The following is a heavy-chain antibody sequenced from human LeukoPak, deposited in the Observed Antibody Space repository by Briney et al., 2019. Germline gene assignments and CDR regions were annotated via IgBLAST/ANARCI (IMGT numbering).Heavy chain of an antibody. CDR3: AKNAAGIVLMIYAPLDS. J-gene: IGHJ4*02. CDR2: LSGSGGST. CDR1: GFTFSSYA. D-gene: IGHD2-8*01. V-gene: IGHV3-23*01. Sequence: SGGSLRLSCAASGFTFSSYAMHWVRQAPGKGLEWVSTLSGSGGSTYYADSVKGRFTISGDESKNTLSLQMNSLRPEDTAVYYCAKNAAGIVLMIYAPLDSWGQGTLVTVSS.